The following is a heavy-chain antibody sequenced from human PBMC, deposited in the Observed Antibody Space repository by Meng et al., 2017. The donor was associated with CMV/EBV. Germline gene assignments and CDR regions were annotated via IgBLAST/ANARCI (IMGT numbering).Heavy chain of an antibody. CDR1: GFSLSTSGVG. CDR2: IYWDDDK. J-gene: IGHJ4*02. D-gene: IGHD5-18*01. Sequence: QITLKESGPTLXXXXXTXPLPCTFSGFSLSTSGVGVGWIRQPPGKALEWLALIYWDDDKRYSPSLKSRLTITKDTSKNQVVLTMTNMDPVDTATYYCGGGYSYGFSYWGQGTLVTVSS. V-gene: IGHV2-5*02. CDR3: GGGYSYGFSY.